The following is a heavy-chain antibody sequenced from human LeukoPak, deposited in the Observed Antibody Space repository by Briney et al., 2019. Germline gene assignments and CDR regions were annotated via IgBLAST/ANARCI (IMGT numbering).Heavy chain of an antibody. D-gene: IGHD2-15*01. Sequence: ASVKVSCKASGYTFTSYDINWVRQAPGQGLEWMGRIIPILGTANYAQKFQGRVTITADKSTSTAYMELSSLRSEDTAVYYCAREAIDIVVVVAAEYYFDYWGQGTLVTVSS. CDR2: IIPILGTA. J-gene: IGHJ4*02. CDR3: AREAIDIVVVVAAEYYFDY. V-gene: IGHV1-69*04. CDR1: GYTFTSYD.